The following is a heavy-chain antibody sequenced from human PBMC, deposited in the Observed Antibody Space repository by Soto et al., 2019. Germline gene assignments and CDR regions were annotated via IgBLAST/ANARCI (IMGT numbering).Heavy chain of an antibody. D-gene: IGHD3-16*01. CDR2: ISPYSGNT. CDR3: AMVDNYVTPTPQDV. CDR1: GYIFVNYG. V-gene: IGHV1-18*01. Sequence: QVQLVQSGDEVRKPGSSVKVSCKASGYIFVNYGIAWVRQAPGQGLEWMGSISPYSGNTHYASKVQGRLTMTTDTTTSTAYLDLGSLTSAETPVYYCAMVDNYVTPTPQDVWGQGTTFTVSS. J-gene: IGHJ6*02.